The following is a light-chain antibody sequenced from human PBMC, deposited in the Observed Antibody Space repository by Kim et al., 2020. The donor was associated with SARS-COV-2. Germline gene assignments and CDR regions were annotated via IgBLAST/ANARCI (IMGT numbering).Light chain of an antibody. CDR1: SNNVGDEG. CDR3: SAWDRSLGAWV. Sequence: ETATLPCTGNSNNVGDEGAGWLQQHQGHPPKLLFYRNNNRPSGISERLSASRSGNTASLTITGLQPEDEADYYCSAWDRSLGAWVFGGGTQLTVL. V-gene: IGLV10-54*01. J-gene: IGLJ2*01. CDR2: RNN.